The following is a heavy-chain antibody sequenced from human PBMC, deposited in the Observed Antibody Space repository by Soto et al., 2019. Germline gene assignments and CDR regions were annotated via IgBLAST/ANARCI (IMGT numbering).Heavy chain of an antibody. CDR2: MNPNRDTT. CDR1: GYTFTSYD. V-gene: IGHV1-8*01. Sequence: QVQLVQSGAEVKKPGASVKVSCKASGYTFTSYDFNWVRQATGQGLEWLGWMNPNRDTTGYAQRFQGRVTMTRNTAISTAYMELSSLRSEDTAMYYCARVACTGGRCYYDYWGQGTLVTVSS. J-gene: IGHJ4*02. CDR3: ARVACTGGRCYYDY. D-gene: IGHD2-8*02.